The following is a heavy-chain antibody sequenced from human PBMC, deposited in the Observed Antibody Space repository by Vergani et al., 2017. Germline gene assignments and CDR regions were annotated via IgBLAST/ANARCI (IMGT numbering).Heavy chain of an antibody. CDR1: GFSIDNGYY. CDR3: ARRSGIVYDIFSGTQYFFDF. D-gene: IGHD3-9*01. J-gene: IGHJ4*02. V-gene: IGHV4-38-2*01. CDR2: IYRTGRT. Sequence: QVQLQESGPGVVKPSQTLSLTCAVSGFSIDNGYYWDWIRQPPGKGLEWIGSIYRTGRTHFNPSLKSRVTISVDTSNNHFSLRLNSLTAADTAVYYCARRSGIVYDIFSGTQYFFDFWGQGTLVTVSS.